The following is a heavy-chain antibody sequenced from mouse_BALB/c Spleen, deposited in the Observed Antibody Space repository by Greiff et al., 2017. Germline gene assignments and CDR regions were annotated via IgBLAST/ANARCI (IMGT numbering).Heavy chain of an antibody. CDR1: GYTFTDYN. V-gene: IGHV1-18*01. CDR2: INPNNGGT. J-gene: IGHJ2*01. Sequence: VQLQQSGPELVKPGASVKIPCKASGYTFTDYNMDWVKQSHGKSLEWIGDINPNNGGTIYNQKFKGKATLTVDKSSSTAYMELRSLTSEDTAVYYCARGLHYGSSSPTLDYWGQGTTLTVSS. CDR3: ARGLHYGSSSPTLDY. D-gene: IGHD1-1*01.